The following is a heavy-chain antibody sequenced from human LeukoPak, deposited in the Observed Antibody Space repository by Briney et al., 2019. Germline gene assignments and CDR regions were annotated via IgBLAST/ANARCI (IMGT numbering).Heavy chain of an antibody. J-gene: IGHJ6*03. V-gene: IGHV1-18*01. Sequence: ASVKVSCKASGYTFTSYGISWVRQAPGQGLEWMGWISAYNGNTNYAQKLQGRVTMTRDMSTSTAYMELRSLRSDDTAVFYCARGYCSGGSCYGVGYFYYYMDVWGKGTTVTVSS. CDR3: ARGYCSGGSCYGVGYFYYYMDV. CDR2: ISAYNGNT. D-gene: IGHD2-15*01. CDR1: GYTFTSYG.